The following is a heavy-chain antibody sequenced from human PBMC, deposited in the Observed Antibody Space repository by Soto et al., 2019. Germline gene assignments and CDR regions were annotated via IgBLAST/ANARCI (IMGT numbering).Heavy chain of an antibody. V-gene: IGHV1-69*01. J-gene: IGHJ5*02. D-gene: IGHD2-2*01. CDR1: GGTFSSYA. CDR2: IIPIFGTA. CDR3: ARAGVVVPAAIFNWFDP. Sequence: QVQLVQSGAEVQKPGSSVKVSCKASGGTFSSYAISWVRQAPGQGLEWMGGIIPIFGTANYAQKFQGRVTITADESTSTAYMELSSLRSEDTAVYYCARAGVVVPAAIFNWFDPWGQGTLVTVSS.